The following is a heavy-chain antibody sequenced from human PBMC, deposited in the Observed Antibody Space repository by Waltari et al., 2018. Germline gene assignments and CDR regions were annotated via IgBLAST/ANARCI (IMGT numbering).Heavy chain of an antibody. Sequence: VQLVESGGALVKPGESLTLSCAVSGLNLGDFYMCWIRQVPGKGFEYVAWISGSGSTIYYAPGVKGRFTISRDNAKNSVFLQMYNLGVDDTAVYYCARNGLEQGHYYYYYVDVWGQGTTVTVSS. CDR3: ARNGLEQGHYYYYYVDV. D-gene: IGHD1-1*01. V-gene: IGHV3-11*01. J-gene: IGHJ6*02. CDR1: GLNLGDFY. CDR2: ISGSGSTI.